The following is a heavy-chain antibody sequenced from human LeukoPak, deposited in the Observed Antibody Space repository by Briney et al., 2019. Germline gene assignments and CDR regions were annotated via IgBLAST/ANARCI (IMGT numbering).Heavy chain of an antibody. CDR2: ISAYNGNT. J-gene: IGHJ6*02. D-gene: IGHD3-22*01. CDR1: GYTFTSYG. Sequence: ASVKVSCKASGYTFTSYGISWVRQAPGQGLEWMGWISAYNGNTNYAQKLQGRVTMTTDTSTSTAYMELRSLRSDDTAVYYCARDPNPYDRDNYYYYSMDVWGQGTTVTVSS. CDR3: ARDPNPYDRDNYYYYSMDV. V-gene: IGHV1-18*01.